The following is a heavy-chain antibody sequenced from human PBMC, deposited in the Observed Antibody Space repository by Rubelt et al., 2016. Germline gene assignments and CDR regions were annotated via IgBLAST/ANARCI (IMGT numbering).Heavy chain of an antibody. CDR1: GFTFSSYG. D-gene: IGHD3-10*01. CDR2: ISYDGSNK. CDR3: AKDLWFGEENGAFDI. Sequence: QVQLVESGGGVVQPGRSLRLSCAASGFTFSSYGMHWVRQAPGKGLEWVAVISYDGSNKYYADSVKGRFAISRDKSKNTLYLQMNSLRAEDTAVYYCAKDLWFGEENGAFDIWGQGTMVTVSS. J-gene: IGHJ3*02. V-gene: IGHV3-30*18.